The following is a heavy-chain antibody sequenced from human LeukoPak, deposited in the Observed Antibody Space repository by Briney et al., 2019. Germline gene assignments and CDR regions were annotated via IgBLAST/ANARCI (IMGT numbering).Heavy chain of an antibody. J-gene: IGHJ5*02. V-gene: IGHV4-59*01. D-gene: IGHD3-10*01. CDR1: GGSISSYY. CDR3: ARGPRFGELLWHWFDP. CDR2: IFYSGRT. Sequence: SETLSLTCTVSGGSISSYYWNWIRQPPGKGLEYTGYIFYSGRTNYNPSLKSRVTISVDTSKNWFSLRLTSVTAADTAVYYCARGPRFGELLWHWFDPWGQGTLVTVSS.